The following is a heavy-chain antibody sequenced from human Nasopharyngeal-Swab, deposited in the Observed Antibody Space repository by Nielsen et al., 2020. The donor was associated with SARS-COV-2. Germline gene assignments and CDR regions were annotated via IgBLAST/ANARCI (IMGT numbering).Heavy chain of an antibody. D-gene: IGHD2-2*01. J-gene: IGHJ6*02. Sequence: VRQAPGKGLEWVSGISWNSGSIGYADSVKGRFTISRDNAKNSPYLQMNSLRAEDTALYYCAKDISPVVPYGMDVWGQGTTVTVSS. CDR2: ISWNSGSI. V-gene: IGHV3-9*01. CDR3: AKDISPVVPYGMDV.